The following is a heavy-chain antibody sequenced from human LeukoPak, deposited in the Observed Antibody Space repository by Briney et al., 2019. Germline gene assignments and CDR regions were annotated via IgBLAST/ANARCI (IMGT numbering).Heavy chain of an antibody. Sequence: NPSQTLSLTCTVSGGSISSGGYYWSCIRQPPAKGLEWNGEINHSGSTNYNPSLKSRVTISVDTSKNQFSLRLSSVTAADMAVYYCARLAGRRFLEDYWGQGTLVTVSS. CDR2: INHSGST. V-gene: IGHV4-39*01. CDR3: ARLAGRRFLEDY. CDR1: GGSISSGGYY. D-gene: IGHD3-3*01. J-gene: IGHJ4*02.